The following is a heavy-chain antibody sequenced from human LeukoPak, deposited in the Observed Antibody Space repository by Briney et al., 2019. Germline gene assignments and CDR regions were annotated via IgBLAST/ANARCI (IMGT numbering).Heavy chain of an antibody. Sequence: GGSLRLSCAASGFTFINFAFHWVRQAPGEGLEWVTFISYDGSNYYIDSVKGRFTISRDNSKNTVFLQMNSLRSEDTVVYYCARDSYGMDVWGKGTTVAVSS. J-gene: IGHJ6*04. CDR2: ISYDGSN. CDR1: GFTFINFA. CDR3: ARDSYGMDV. V-gene: IGHV3-30*04.